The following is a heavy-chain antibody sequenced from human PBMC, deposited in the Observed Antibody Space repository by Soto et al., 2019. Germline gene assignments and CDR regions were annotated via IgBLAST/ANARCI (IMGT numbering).Heavy chain of an antibody. V-gene: IGHV3-23*01. CDR1: GFTFSSYA. Sequence: EVQLLESGGGLVQPGGSLRLSCAASGFTFSSYAMSWVRQAPGKGLEWVSAISGSGGSTYYADSVKGRFTISRDNSKNTLYLQMNSLRAEYTAVYYCAKDGGYCSGGSCSLLRYYYYYMDVWGQGTTVTVSS. D-gene: IGHD2-15*01. CDR2: ISGSGGST. J-gene: IGHJ6*03. CDR3: AKDGGYCSGGSCSLLRYYYYYMDV.